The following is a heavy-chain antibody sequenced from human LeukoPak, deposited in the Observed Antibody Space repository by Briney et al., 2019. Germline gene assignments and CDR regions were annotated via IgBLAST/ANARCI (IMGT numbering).Heavy chain of an antibody. J-gene: IGHJ6*03. CDR1: GFTFSSYG. V-gene: IGHV3-30*02. CDR3: AKDRVDCSSTSCLYYYYYYMDV. D-gene: IGHD2-2*01. CDR2: IRYDGSNK. Sequence: PGGSLRLSCAASGFTFSSYGMHRVRQAPGKGLEWVTFIRYDGSNKYYADSVKGRFTISRDNSKNTLYLQMNSLRAEDTAVYYCAKDRVDCSSTSCLYYYYYYMDVWGKGTTVTVSS.